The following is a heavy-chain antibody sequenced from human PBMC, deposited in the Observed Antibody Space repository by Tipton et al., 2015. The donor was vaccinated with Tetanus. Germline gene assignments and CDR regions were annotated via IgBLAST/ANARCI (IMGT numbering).Heavy chain of an antibody. J-gene: IGHJ5*02. CDR3: ARHVIVEVPRWFDP. CDR2: IYFTGNT. D-gene: IGHD2-2*01. V-gene: IGHV4-59*08. CDR1: GDSISSYY. Sequence: TLSLTCTVSGDSISSYYWSWIRQPPGRGLEWIGHIYFTGNTQYSLSLKSRVTMSVATSKIQFSLKLTSVTATDTAVYYCARHVIVEVPRWFDPWGQGTVVTVSS.